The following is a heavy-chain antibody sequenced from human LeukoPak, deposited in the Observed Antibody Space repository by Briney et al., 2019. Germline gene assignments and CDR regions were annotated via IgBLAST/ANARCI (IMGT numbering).Heavy chain of an antibody. CDR2: VKSKTDGGTT. Sequence: GGSLRLSCAATGFTFSNAWMSWVRQAPGKGLEWVGRVKSKTDGGTTDYAAAVKGRFTISRDDSKNTQYLQMNSLKSEDTAVYYCTTVDSRVVNTCDVWGQGTTVTVSS. CDR3: TTVDSRVVNTCDV. J-gene: IGHJ3*01. CDR1: GFTFSNAW. V-gene: IGHV3-15*01. D-gene: IGHD3-22*01.